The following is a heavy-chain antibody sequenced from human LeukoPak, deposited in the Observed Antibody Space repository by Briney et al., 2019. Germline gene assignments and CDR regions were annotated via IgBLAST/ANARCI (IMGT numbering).Heavy chain of an antibody. J-gene: IGHJ4*02. Sequence: ASVKVSCKASGYTFTSYALNWVRQAPGQGLEWMGWINTNTGNPTYAQGFTGRFVFSLDTSVSTAYLQISSLKAEDTAVYYCARGPRRSGKQLVPDYWGQGTLVTVSS. D-gene: IGHD6-13*01. CDR2: INTNTGNP. V-gene: IGHV7-4-1*02. CDR3: ARGPRRSGKQLVPDY. CDR1: GYTFTSYA.